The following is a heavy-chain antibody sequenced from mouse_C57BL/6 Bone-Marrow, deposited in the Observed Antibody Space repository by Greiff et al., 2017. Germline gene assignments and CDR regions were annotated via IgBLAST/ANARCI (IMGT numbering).Heavy chain of an antibody. CDR2: IYPGSGST. D-gene: IGHD2-4*01. V-gene: IGHV1-55*01. CDR1: GYTFTSYW. Sequence: QVQLQQPGAELVKPGASVKMSCKASGYTFTSYWITWVKQRPGQGLEWIGDIYPGSGSTNYNEKFKSKATLTVDTSSSTAYMQLRSLTSEDSAVYYCARSLYYDYLYYFDYWGQGTTLTVSS. CDR3: ARSLYYDYLYYFDY. J-gene: IGHJ2*01.